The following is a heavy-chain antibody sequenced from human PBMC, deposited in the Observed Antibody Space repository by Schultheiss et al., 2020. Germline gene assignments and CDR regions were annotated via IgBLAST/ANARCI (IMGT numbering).Heavy chain of an antibody. V-gene: IGHV1-8*01. CDR2: MNPNSGNT. D-gene: IGHD3-9*01. CDR3: AKCMRYFDWFPRGMDV. Sequence: ASVKVSCKASGYTFTSYDINWVRQATGQGLEWMGWMNPNSGNTGYAQKFQGWVTMTRDTSISTAYMELRSLRSDDTAVYYCAKCMRYFDWFPRGMDVWGQGTTVTVSS. J-gene: IGHJ6*02. CDR1: GYTFTSYD.